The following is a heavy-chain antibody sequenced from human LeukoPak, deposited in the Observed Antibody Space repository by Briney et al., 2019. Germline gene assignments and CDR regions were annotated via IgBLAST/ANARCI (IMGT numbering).Heavy chain of an antibody. J-gene: IGHJ6*02. Sequence: PGGSLRVSCSASGFAFSNYATHWVRQAPGKGLEYVAGINSNGGSTFYADSVKGRFTMSGDNSKNTLYLQMSSLRAEDTAVYYCVKGTSTKYYYYGMDVWGQGTTVT. CDR1: GFAFSNYA. CDR3: VKGTSTKYYYYGMDV. CDR2: INSNGGST. V-gene: IGHV3-64D*06. D-gene: IGHD2-2*01.